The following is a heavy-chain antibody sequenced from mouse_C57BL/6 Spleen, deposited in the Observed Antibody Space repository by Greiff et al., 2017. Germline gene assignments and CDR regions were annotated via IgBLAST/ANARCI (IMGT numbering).Heavy chain of an antibody. J-gene: IGHJ2*01. CDR3: ARLDGYYETGYFDY. V-gene: IGHV7-3*01. CDR1: GFTFTDYY. CDR2: IRNKANGYTT. Sequence: EVKVVESGGGLVQPGGSLSLSCAASGFTFTDYYMSWVRQPPGKALEWLGFIRNKANGYTTEYSASVKGRFTISRDNSQSILYLQMNALRAEDSATYYCARLDGYYETGYFDYWGQGTTLTVSS. D-gene: IGHD2-3*01.